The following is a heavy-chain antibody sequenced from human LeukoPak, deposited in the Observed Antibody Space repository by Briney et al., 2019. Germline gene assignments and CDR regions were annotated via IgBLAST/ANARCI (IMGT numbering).Heavy chain of an antibody. CDR3: ARGPNSLQKRARFDL. CDR1: VGFNSSYY. Sequence: TVSLTLTFCVGFNSSYYWSWIRQPGGRGREGMGRIYNKGNTNSNPSLKSRVTMSVDTSNTQFSLKLSSVTAADTAVYYCARGPNSLQKRARFDLWGRGTLVTVSS. D-gene: IGHD2-21*01. J-gene: IGHJ2*01. CDR2: IYNKGNT. V-gene: IGHV4-4*07.